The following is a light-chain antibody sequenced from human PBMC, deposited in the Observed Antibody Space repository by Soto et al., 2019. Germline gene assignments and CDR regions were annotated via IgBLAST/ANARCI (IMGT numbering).Light chain of an antibody. J-gene: IGKJ1*01. Sequence: DIQMTQSPSCLSASVGDKVIIICRATESVSKWLAWYQENPCNPPRPLIYDASTLESGVPSRFSGSGSGTEFTLTISSLQADDFAIYYCQQYNSYSWTFGHGTKVDSK. CDR3: QQYNSYSWT. CDR1: ESVSKW. V-gene: IGKV1-5*02. CDR2: DAS.